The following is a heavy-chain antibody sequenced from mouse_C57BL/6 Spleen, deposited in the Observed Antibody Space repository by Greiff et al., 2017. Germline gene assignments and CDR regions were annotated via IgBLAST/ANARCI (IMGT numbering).Heavy chain of an antibody. D-gene: IGHD1-1*01. CDR3: ARGEDYGSSYVWYFDV. CDR1: GYTFTSYW. CDR2: IYPGSGST. Sequence: QVQLQQPGAELVKPGASVKMSCKASGYTFTSYWITWVKQRPGQGLEWIGDIYPGSGSTNYNEKFKSKATLTVDSTSSTAYMQLSSLTSGDSAVYYCARGEDYGSSYVWYFDVWGTGTTVTVSS. J-gene: IGHJ1*03. V-gene: IGHV1-55*01.